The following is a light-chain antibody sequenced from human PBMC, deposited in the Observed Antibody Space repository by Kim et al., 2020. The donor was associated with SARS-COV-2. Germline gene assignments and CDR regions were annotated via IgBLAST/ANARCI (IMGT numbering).Light chain of an antibody. CDR3: QQYNNWPPRYT. CDR1: QSIYTN. V-gene: IGKV3-15*01. Sequence: SPGESATLSCRASQSIYTNLAWYQQKPGQPPRLLMHGASIRATNISARFSGSGSGTDFTLTINSLQSEDLAVYYCQQYNNWPPRYTFGQGTKLEI. CDR2: GAS. J-gene: IGKJ2*01.